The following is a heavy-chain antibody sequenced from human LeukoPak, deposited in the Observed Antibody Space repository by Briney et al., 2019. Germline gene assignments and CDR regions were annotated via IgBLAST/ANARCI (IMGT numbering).Heavy chain of an antibody. Sequence: GGPLRLSCAASGFTFSSYAMHWVRQAPGKGLEWVAVISYDGSNKYYADSVKGRFTISRDNSKNTLYLQMNSLRAEDTAVYYCARDRRYCSSTSCYTRGYYYYGMDVWGQGTTVTVSS. CDR1: GFTFSSYA. V-gene: IGHV3-30-3*01. CDR2: ISYDGSNK. J-gene: IGHJ6*02. CDR3: ARDRRYCSSTSCYTRGYYYYGMDV. D-gene: IGHD2-2*02.